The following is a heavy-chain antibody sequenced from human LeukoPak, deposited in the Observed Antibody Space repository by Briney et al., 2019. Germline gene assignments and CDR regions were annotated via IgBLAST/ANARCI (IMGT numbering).Heavy chain of an antibody. J-gene: IGHJ4*02. V-gene: IGHV4-34*01. CDR2: INHSGST. Sequence: SETLSLTCAVYGGSFSGYYWSWIRQPPGKGLEWIGEINHSGSTNYNPSLKSRVTISVDTSKNQFSLKLSSVTAADTAVYYCARDGGGSGSYLYFDYWGQGTLVTVSS. CDR1: GGSFSGYY. CDR3: ARDGGGSGSYLYFDY. D-gene: IGHD3-10*01.